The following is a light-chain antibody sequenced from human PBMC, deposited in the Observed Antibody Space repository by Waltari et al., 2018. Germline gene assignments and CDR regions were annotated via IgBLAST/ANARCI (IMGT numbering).Light chain of an antibody. CDR1: QSVYRY. CDR3: QQRSNWPPWT. J-gene: IGKJ1*01. CDR2: DAS. V-gene: IGKV3-11*01. Sequence: EIVFTQSPATLSLSPGERATLSCRASQSVYRYLAWYQQKPGQPPRLLIYDASNRAPGIPARFSGSGYGTDVTLTSSSLEPEDFAVYYCQQRSNWPPWTFGQGTKVEIK.